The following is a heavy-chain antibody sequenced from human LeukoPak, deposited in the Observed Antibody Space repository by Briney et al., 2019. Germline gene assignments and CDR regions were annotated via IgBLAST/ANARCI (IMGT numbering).Heavy chain of an antibody. D-gene: IGHD3-3*01. CDR2: ISSSSSYI. Sequence: GRSLRLSCAASGFTFSSYSMNWVRQAPGKGLEWVSSISSSSSYIYYADSVKGRFTISRDNAKNSLYLQMNSLRAEDTAVYYCAREIWSGYYFRPGYYYGMDVWGQGTTVTVSS. V-gene: IGHV3-21*01. CDR3: AREIWSGYYFRPGYYYGMDV. J-gene: IGHJ6*02. CDR1: GFTFSSYS.